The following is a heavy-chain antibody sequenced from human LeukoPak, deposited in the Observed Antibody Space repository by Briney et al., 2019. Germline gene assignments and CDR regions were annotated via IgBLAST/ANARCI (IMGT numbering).Heavy chain of an antibody. CDR3: ARVRGSGIRKAPDKLFYI. D-gene: IGHD3-10*01. CDR1: GLLFSDHY. CDR2: ISSSSSYT. Sequence: GGSLRLSCAPSGLLFSDHYMRWIRQARGRGRGWVSYISSSSSYTNHAHSVKGRFTISRENAKNSLYLQMNSLRAGDTAVYYCARVRGSGIRKAPDKLFYICGQGTLFTVSS. V-gene: IGHV3-11*06. J-gene: IGHJ4*02.